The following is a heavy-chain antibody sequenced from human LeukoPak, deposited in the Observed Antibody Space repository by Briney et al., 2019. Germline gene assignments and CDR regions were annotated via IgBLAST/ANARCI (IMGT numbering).Heavy chain of an antibody. CDR1: GYNFTSYW. D-gene: IGHD5-24*01. Sequence: GESLKISCKDSGYNFTSYWIGWVRQMPGKGLEWMGIIYPGDSDTRYSPSFQGQVTISADKSISTAYLQWNSLKASDTAMYYCARSGMATIPDYWGQGTLVTVSS. CDR3: ARSGMATIPDY. J-gene: IGHJ4*02. V-gene: IGHV5-51*01. CDR2: IYPGDSDT.